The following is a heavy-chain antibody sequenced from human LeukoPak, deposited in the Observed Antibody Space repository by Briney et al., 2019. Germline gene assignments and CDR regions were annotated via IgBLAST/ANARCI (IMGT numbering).Heavy chain of an antibody. J-gene: IGHJ2*01. D-gene: IGHD2-2*01. Sequence: SETLSLTCTVSGGSISNGDYYWSWIRQPPGKGLEWIGYIYYSGSTYFNPPLKSRVTISVDTSKNQFSLKLSSVTAADTAVYYCARVGYCSSASCYSPYWYFDLWGRGTLVTVSS. CDR3: ARVGYCSSASCYSPYWYFDL. CDR1: GGSISNGDYY. CDR2: IYYSGST. V-gene: IGHV4-30-4*01.